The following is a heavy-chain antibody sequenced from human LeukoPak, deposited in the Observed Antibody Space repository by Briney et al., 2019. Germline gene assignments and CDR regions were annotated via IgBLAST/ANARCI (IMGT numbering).Heavy chain of an antibody. J-gene: IGHJ4*02. V-gene: IGHV4-34*01. D-gene: IGHD3-10*01. CDR3: ARFGTY. CDR2: INRSGST. Sequence: GSLRLSCAASGFTFSDYYMSWIRQAPGKGLEWIGEINRSGSTTYNPSLKSRVTISVDTSKNQFSLKLNSVTAADTAVYYCARFGTYWGQGILVTVSS. CDR1: GFTFSDYY.